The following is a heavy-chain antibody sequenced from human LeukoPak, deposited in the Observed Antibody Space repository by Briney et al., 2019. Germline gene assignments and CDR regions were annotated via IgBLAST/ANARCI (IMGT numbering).Heavy chain of an antibody. Sequence: QAGGSLRLSCAASGFTVSSNYMSWVRQAPGKGLEWVSVIYSGGSTYYADSVKGRFTISRDNSKNTLYLQMNSLRAEDTAVYYCAREGGEYSSSSTFDYWGQGTLVTVSS. J-gene: IGHJ4*02. D-gene: IGHD6-6*01. CDR1: GFTVSSNY. CDR2: IYSGGST. CDR3: AREGGEYSSSSTFDY. V-gene: IGHV3-53*01.